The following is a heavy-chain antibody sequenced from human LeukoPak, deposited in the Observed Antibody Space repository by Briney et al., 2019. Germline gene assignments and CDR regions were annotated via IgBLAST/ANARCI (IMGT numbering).Heavy chain of an antibody. Sequence: ASVKVSCKASGYTFTSYGISWVRQAPGQGLEWMGWISAYNGNTNYAQKLQGRVTMTTDTSTSIAYMELRSLRSDDTAVYYCARLTGSGRYYYYYYGMDVWGQGTTVTVSS. V-gene: IGHV1-18*01. D-gene: IGHD6-19*01. J-gene: IGHJ6*02. CDR3: ARLTGSGRYYYYYYGMDV. CDR1: GYTFTSYG. CDR2: ISAYNGNT.